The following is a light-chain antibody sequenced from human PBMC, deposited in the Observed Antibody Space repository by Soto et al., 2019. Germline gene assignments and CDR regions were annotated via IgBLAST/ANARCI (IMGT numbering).Light chain of an antibody. Sequence: NFMLTQPHSVSASPGKTVTISCTRSSDSSNYVQWYRQRPGSSPTTVIYEDNQRPSGVPDRFSGSIDSSSNSASLTISGLMTEDEADYYCQSYDNNNVIFGGGTKLTVL. CDR1: SDSSNY. J-gene: IGLJ2*01. CDR3: QSYDNNNVI. V-gene: IGLV6-57*01. CDR2: EDN.